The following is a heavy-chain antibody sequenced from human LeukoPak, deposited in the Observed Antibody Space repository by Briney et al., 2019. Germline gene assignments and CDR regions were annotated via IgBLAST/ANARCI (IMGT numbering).Heavy chain of an antibody. CDR1: GGSFSSYY. V-gene: IGHV4-34*01. CDR3: ARGLLIAAAGISD. D-gene: IGHD6-13*01. J-gene: IGHJ4*02. Sequence: PSETLSLTCAVYGGSFSSYYWSWIRQPPGKGLEWIGEINHSGSTNYNPSLKSRVTISVDTSKNQFSLKLSSVTAADTAVYYCARGLLIAAAGISDWGQGTLVTVSS. CDR2: INHSGST.